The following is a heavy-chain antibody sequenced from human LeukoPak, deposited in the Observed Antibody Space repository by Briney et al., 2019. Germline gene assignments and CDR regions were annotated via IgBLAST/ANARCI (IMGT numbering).Heavy chain of an antibody. D-gene: IGHD1-1*01. V-gene: IGHV6-1*01. CDR2: TYYRSKWNY. CDR3: ARAVIGTTRYFES. Sequence: SQTLSLTCAISGDSVSNNTAAWTWIRQSPSRGLEWLGRTYYRSKWNYEYAVSVRSRITVNLDTSKNQFSLQLNSVTPDDTAVYYCARAVIGTTRYFESWGQGALVTVSS. CDR1: GDSVSNNTAA. J-gene: IGHJ4*02.